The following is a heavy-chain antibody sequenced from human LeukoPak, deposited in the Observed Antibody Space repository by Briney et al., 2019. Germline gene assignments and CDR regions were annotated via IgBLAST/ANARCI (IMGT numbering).Heavy chain of an antibody. J-gene: IGHJ6*03. CDR2: ISSSSSYI. D-gene: IGHD6-19*01. Sequence: ESGGSLRLSCAASGFTFSSYSMNWVRQAPGKGLEWVSSISSSSSYIYYADSVKGRFTISRDNAKNSLYLQMNSLRAEDTAVYYCARGGKQWLVNYYYYMDVWGKGTTVTVSS. CDR3: ARGGKQWLVNYYYYMDV. V-gene: IGHV3-21*01. CDR1: GFTFSSYS.